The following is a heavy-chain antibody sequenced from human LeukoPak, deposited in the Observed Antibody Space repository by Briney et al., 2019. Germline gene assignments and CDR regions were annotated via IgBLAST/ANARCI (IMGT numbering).Heavy chain of an antibody. CDR3: ARCSNDILTGFYRAFDI. CDR1: GGSFSGYY. J-gene: IGHJ3*02. Sequence: SETLSLTCAVYGGSFSGYYWSWIRQPPGKGLEWIGEINHSGSTNYNPSLKSRVTISVDTSRNQFSLKLNSVTAADTAVYFCARCSNDILTGFYRAFDIWGQGTMVIVSS. D-gene: IGHD3-9*01. CDR2: INHSGST. V-gene: IGHV4-34*01.